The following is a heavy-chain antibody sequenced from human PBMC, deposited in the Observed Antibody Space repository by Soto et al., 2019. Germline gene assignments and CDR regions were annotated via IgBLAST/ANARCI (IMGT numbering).Heavy chain of an antibody. CDR3: ARSSSWYALDI. J-gene: IGHJ3*02. V-gene: IGHV1-3*01. CDR2: VNGGNGNT. Sequence: ASVKVSCKASGYTFTSFAIHWVRQDPGQRLEWMGWVNGGNGNTKYSQKFQGRVTLTRDTSATTAYMELSSLRSEDTAVYYCARSSSWYALDIWGQGTMVTVSS. D-gene: IGHD6-13*01. CDR1: GYTFTSFA.